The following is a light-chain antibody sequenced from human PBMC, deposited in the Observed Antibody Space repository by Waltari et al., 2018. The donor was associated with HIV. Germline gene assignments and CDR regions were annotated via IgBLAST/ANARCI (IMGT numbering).Light chain of an antibody. Sequence: QSALTQPASVSGSPGQSITISCTGTSSYLGYNYFSWFQQHPCKVPKLIIYDIVKRPSGVSNRFSGSKSGNTASLTISGLQAEDEADYYCCSYAGSSTLIFGGGTKLTVL. CDR1: SSYLGYNY. CDR3: CSYAGSSTLI. V-gene: IGLV2-23*02. J-gene: IGLJ2*01. CDR2: DIV.